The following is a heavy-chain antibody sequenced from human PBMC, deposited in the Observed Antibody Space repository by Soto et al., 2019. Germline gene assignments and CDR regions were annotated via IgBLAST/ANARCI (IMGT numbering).Heavy chain of an antibody. Sequence: EVQVVESGGGLVKPGGSLRLSCAASGFTFSNAWMNWVRQAPGKGLEWVGRIKSKSDGGTTDYAAPVKGRFTISRDNAKNSLYLQMNSLRAEDTAVYYCARDRSFHDPPTYYYYMDVWGKGTTVTVSS. J-gene: IGHJ6*03. CDR1: GFTFSNAW. CDR2: IKSKSDGGTT. V-gene: IGHV3-15*01. D-gene: IGHD1-1*01. CDR3: ARDRSFHDPPTYYYYMDV.